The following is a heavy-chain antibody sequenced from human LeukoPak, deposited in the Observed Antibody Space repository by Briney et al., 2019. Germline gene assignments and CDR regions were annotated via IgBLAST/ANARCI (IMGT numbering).Heavy chain of an antibody. CDR1: GGSFSGYY. CDR3: ARDSRAPPLVVRRNNWFDP. CDR2: INHSGST. J-gene: IGHJ5*02. Sequence: SETLSLTCAVYGGSFSGYYWSWIRQPPGKGLEWIGEINHSGSTNYNPSLKSRVTISVDTSKNQFSLKLSSVTAADTAVYYCARDSRAPPLVVRRNNWFDPWGQGTLVTVSS. V-gene: IGHV4-34*01. D-gene: IGHD3-10*01.